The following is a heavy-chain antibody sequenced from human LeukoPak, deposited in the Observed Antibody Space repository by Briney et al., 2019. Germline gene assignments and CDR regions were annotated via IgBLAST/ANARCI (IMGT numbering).Heavy chain of an antibody. CDR1: GGSFSSYT. V-gene: IGHV1-69*02. CDR3: ASREVVSPPDGYGMDV. D-gene: IGHD4-23*01. Sequence: GSSVKVSCKAAGGSFSSYTISWVRQAPGQGLEWVGRIIPILGIANYAQKFQGRVTITADKSTSTAYMELSSLRSEDTAVYYCASREVVSPPDGYGMDVWGQGTTVTVSS. CDR2: IIPILGIA. J-gene: IGHJ6*02.